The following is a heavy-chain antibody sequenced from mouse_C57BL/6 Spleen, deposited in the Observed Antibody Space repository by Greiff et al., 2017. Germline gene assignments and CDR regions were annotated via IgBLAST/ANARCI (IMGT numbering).Heavy chain of an antibody. V-gene: IGHV1-4*01. D-gene: IGHD1-1*01. Sequence: SGAELARPGASVKMSCKASGYTFTSYTMHWVKQRPGQGLEWIGYINPSSGYTKYNQKFKDKATLTADKSSSTAYMQLSSLTSEDSAVYYCARSHYYGSSFWYFDVWGTGTTVTVSS. J-gene: IGHJ1*03. CDR2: INPSSGYT. CDR3: ARSHYYGSSFWYFDV. CDR1: GYTFTSYT.